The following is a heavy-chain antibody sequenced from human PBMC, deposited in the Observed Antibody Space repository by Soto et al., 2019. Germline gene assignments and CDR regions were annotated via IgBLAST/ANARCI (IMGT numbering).Heavy chain of an antibody. CDR3: AKDSVVTMIVVVIMYFDY. D-gene: IGHD3-22*01. Sequence: AGGSLRLSCAASGFTFSSYAMSWVRQAPGKGLEWVSAISGSGGSTYYADSVKGRFTISRDNSKNTLYLQMNSLRAEDTAVYYCAKDSVVTMIVVVIMYFDYWGQGTLVTVSS. J-gene: IGHJ4*02. V-gene: IGHV3-23*01. CDR2: ISGSGGST. CDR1: GFTFSSYA.